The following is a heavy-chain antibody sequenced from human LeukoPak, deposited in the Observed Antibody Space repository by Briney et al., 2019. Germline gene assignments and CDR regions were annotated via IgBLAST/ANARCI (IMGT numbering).Heavy chain of an antibody. CDR2: IYYSGTT. CDR1: RDSISSYY. J-gene: IGHJ5*02. D-gene: IGHD6-19*01. CDR3: ARHGRSSGWPEAHNWFDP. V-gene: IGHV4-59*08. Sequence: SETLSLTCSVSRDSISSYYWSWIRQPPGKGLEWIGYIYYSGTTYYNPSLKSRVTISVDTSKNQFSLKLSSVTAADTAVYYCARHGRSSGWPEAHNWFDPWGQGTLVTVSS.